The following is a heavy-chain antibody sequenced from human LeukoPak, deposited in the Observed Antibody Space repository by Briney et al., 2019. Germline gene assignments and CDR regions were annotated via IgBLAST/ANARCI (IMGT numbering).Heavy chain of an antibody. Sequence: GGSLRLSCGASGFTFSKHGMNWVRQAPGKGLEWLSGVSPPGGGTYYADSVKGRFTISRDDSKNTLSLQKNSLRVEDTAVYYCWRNLAWGAFDYWGQGTLVTVSS. D-gene: IGHD7-27*01. CDR1: GFTFSKHG. J-gene: IGHJ4*02. V-gene: IGHV3-23*01. CDR3: WRNLAWGAFDY. CDR2: VSPPGGGT.